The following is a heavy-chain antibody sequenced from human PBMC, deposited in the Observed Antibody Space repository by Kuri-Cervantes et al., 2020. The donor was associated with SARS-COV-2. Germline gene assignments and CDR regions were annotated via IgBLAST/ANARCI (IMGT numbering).Heavy chain of an antibody. CDR1: GYTFTSYG. J-gene: IGHJ4*02. CDR2: ISAYNGNT. Sequence: ASVKVSCKASGYTFTSYGISWVRQAPGQGLEWMGWISAYNGNTNYAQKLQGRVTMTTDTSTSTAYMELRSLRSDDTAVYYCARDPNYDSSGYYGLTFDYWGQGTRGTVSS. D-gene: IGHD3-22*01. CDR3: ARDPNYDSSGYYGLTFDY. V-gene: IGHV1-18*01.